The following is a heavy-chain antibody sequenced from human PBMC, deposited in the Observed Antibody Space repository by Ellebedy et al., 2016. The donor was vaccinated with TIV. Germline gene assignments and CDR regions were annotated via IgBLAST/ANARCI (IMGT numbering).Heavy chain of an antibody. J-gene: IGHJ4*02. V-gene: IGHV4-34*01. CDR2: INQRGSP. CDR1: GGSFSGYF. Sequence: MPSETLSLTCAVYGGSFSGYFWNWIRQSPGKGLEWIGEINQRGSPNYNPSLKSRVTISADTSKNQLSLKLTSVTAADTAVYYCARGGDGVDTLGTFDYWGQGTLVTVSS. CDR3: ARGGDGVDTLGTFDY. D-gene: IGHD3-16*01.